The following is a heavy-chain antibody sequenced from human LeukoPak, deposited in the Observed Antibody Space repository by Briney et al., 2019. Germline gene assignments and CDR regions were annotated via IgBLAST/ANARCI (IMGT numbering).Heavy chain of an antibody. D-gene: IGHD3-22*01. J-gene: IGHJ3*02. CDR2: INSDGIMT. Sequence: GGSLRLSCAASGFTFSSYWMDWVRQAPGRGLVWVSGINSDGIMTRYAESVKGRFTISRDNAKNTLYLRMNSLRVEDTAVYYCARVGSTDSPHAFDTWGQGTTVTVSS. V-gene: IGHV3-74*01. CDR1: GFTFSSYW. CDR3: ARVGSTDSPHAFDT.